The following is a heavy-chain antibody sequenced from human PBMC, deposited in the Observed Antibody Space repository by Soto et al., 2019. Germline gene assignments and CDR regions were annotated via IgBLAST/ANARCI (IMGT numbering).Heavy chain of an antibody. CDR3: ARECGGDCYRYFDY. J-gene: IGHJ4*02. CDR2: ISAYNGNT. CDR1: GYTFTSYG. D-gene: IGHD2-21*02. V-gene: IGHV1-18*01. Sequence: ASVKVSCKASGYTFTSYGISWVRQAPGQGLEWMGWISAYNGNTNYAQKLQGRVTMTTDTATSTAYMELRSLRSDDTAVYYCARECGGDCYRYFDYWGQGTLVTGSS.